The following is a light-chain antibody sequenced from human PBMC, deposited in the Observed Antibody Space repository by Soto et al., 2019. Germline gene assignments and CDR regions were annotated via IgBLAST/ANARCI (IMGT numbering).Light chain of an antibody. CDR2: GNN. V-gene: IGLV1-44*01. J-gene: IGLJ3*02. Sequence: QSVLTQPPSASGTPGQTVAISCSGSNSNIGTNTVNWYQQFPGTAPKLLIYGNNQRPSGVPDRFSGSKSDTSASLAISGLLSEDESDYYCAAWDDSPNGCVFGGGTKLTVL. CDR1: NSNIGTNT. CDR3: AAWDDSPNGCV.